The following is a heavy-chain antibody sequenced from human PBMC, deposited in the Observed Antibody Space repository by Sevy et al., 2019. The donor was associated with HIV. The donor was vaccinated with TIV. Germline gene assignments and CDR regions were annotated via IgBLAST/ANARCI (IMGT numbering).Heavy chain of an antibody. J-gene: IGHJ4*02. CDR3: ASGLPHDY. Sequence: GGSLRLSCAVSGFNVSDNYMNWVRQAPGKGLEWVSVIYSGGSTYYAGSVEGRFPISRDISKNTLYLQMITLRPEDTAVYYCASGLPHDYWGQGTLVTVSS. D-gene: IGHD5-18*01. CDR2: IYSGGST. CDR1: GFNVSDNY. V-gene: IGHV3-66*02.